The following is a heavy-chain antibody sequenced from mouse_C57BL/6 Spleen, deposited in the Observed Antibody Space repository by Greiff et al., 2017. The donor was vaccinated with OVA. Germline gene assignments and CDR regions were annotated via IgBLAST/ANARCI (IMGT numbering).Heavy chain of an antibody. CDR1: GFNIKDDY. D-gene: IGHD3-3*01. CDR3: TTWGQLGYYFDY. V-gene: IGHV14-4*01. J-gene: IGHJ2*01. CDR2: IDPENGDT. Sequence: VQLQQSGAELVRPGASVKLSCTASGFNIKDDYMHWVKQRPEQGLEWIGWIDPENGDTEYASKFQGKATITADTSSNTAYLQLSSLTSEDTAVYYCTTWGQLGYYFDYWGQGTTLTVSS.